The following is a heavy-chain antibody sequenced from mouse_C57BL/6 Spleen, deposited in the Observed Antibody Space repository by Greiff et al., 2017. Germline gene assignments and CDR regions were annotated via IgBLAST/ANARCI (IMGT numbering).Heavy chain of an antibody. Sequence: QVQLQQPGAELVKPGASVKMSCKASGYTFTSYWITWVKQRPGQGLEWIGDIYPGSGSTNYNEKFKSKATLTVDTSSSTAYMQLSSLTSEDSAVYYCARDYYGSRNCDYWGQGTTLTVSS. CDR1: GYTFTSYW. CDR2: IYPGSGST. D-gene: IGHD1-1*01. V-gene: IGHV1-55*01. J-gene: IGHJ2*01. CDR3: ARDYYGSRNCDY.